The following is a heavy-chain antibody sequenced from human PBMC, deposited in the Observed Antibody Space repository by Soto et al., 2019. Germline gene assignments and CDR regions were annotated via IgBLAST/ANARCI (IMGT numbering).Heavy chain of an antibody. CDR2: IYHSGST. D-gene: IGHD2-2*01. CDR3: ARSLGPCRSTSCQTGMDV. V-gene: IGHV4-4*02. J-gene: IGHJ6*02. CDR1: GGSISSSNW. Sequence: SETLSLTCAVSGGSISSSNWWSWVRQPPGKGLEWIGEIYHSGSTNYNPSLKSRVTISVDKSKNQFSLKLSSVTAADTAVYYCARSLGPCRSTSCQTGMDVWGQGTTVTVSS.